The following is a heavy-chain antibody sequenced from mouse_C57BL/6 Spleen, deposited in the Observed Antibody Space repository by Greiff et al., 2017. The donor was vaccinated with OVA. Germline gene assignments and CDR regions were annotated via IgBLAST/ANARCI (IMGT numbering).Heavy chain of an antibody. CDR2: INPDSSTI. V-gene: IGHV4-1*01. CDR1: GIDFSRYW. Sequence: EVKLMESGGGLVQPGGSLKLSCAASGIDFSRYWMSWVRRAPGKGLEWIGEINPDSSTINYAPSLKDKFIISRDNAKNTLYLQMSKVRSEDTALYYCARRDYGSSHYAMDYWGQGTSVTVSS. D-gene: IGHD1-1*01. CDR3: ARRDYGSSHYAMDY. J-gene: IGHJ4*01.